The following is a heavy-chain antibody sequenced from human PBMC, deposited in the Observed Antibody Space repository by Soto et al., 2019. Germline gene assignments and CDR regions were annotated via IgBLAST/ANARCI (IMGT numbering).Heavy chain of an antibody. CDR3: ARDRGPYCSGNKCFGSYFYAMDV. CDR1: GYTFSNYA. J-gene: IGHJ6*02. V-gene: IGHV1-3*01. D-gene: IGHD2-15*01. Sequence: QVQLVQSGAEVKKPGASAKLSCKASGYTFSNYAIHWVRQAPGQRLEWLGWISADTGNTNYSQKFQGSDTFTRDTSASTVYMELSRLTSEATHVYYCARDRGPYCSGNKCFGSYFYAMDVWGQGTTVTVSS. CDR2: ISADTGNT.